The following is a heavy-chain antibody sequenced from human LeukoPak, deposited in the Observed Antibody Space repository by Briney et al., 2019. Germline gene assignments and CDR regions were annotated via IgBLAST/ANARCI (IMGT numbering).Heavy chain of an antibody. V-gene: IGHV3-7*01. D-gene: IGHD1-1*01. J-gene: IGHJ4*02. CDR1: GFTFSSYW. CDR3: ARGKVRQKTALFDY. Sequence: GGSLRLSCAASGFTFSSYWMSWVRQAPGKGLEWVANIKQDGSEKYYVDSVKGRFTISRDNAKNSLYLQMNSLRAEDTAVYYCARGKVRQKTALFDYWGQGTLVTVSS. CDR2: IKQDGSEK.